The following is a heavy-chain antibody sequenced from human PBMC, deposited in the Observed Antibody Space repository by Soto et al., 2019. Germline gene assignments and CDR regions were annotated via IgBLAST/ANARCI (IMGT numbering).Heavy chain of an antibody. CDR3: AHSPLSYYDSSGYLAANWFDP. D-gene: IGHD3-22*01. Sequence: SGPTLVNPTQTLTLTCTFSGFSLSTSGVGVGWIRQPPGKALEWLALIYWNDDKRYSPSLKSRLTITKDTSKNQVVLTMTNIDPVDTATYYCAHSPLSYYDSSGYLAANWFDPWGQGTLVTVSS. J-gene: IGHJ5*02. CDR2: IYWNDDK. V-gene: IGHV2-5*01. CDR1: GFSLSTSGVG.